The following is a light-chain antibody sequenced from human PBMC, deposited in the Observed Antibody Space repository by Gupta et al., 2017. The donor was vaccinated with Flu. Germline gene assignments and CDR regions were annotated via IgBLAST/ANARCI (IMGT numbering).Light chain of an antibody. CDR2: AQN. CDR3: NYRDSTDNHHAV. Sequence: SSELTQDPAVSVALGQTVRITCQGDSLRNSYASWYQQKPGQAPVLVIYAQNIGPSGIPDRFAGSRSGNTDYLTITGAQAEDEADEDGNYRDSTDNHHAVFGGGTKLTVL. V-gene: IGLV3-19*01. CDR1: SLRNSY. J-gene: IGLJ2*01.